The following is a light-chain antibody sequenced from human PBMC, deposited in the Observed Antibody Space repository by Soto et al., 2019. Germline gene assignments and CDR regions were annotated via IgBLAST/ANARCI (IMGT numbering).Light chain of an antibody. Sequence: EIVLTQSPGTLSLSPGERATLSCRASQSVTSDYFAWYQQEPGQAPKLLIYDASSRATGIPDRFSGSGSGTDFTLTISRLEPEDFAVYYCQQYGSSPLTFGGGTKVEIK. CDR1: QSVTSDY. J-gene: IGKJ4*01. CDR3: QQYGSSPLT. V-gene: IGKV3-20*01. CDR2: DAS.